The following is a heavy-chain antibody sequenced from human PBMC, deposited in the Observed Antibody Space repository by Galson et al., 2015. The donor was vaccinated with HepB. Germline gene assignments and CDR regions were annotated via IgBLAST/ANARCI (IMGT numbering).Heavy chain of an antibody. CDR3: AKDRGLAAIDY. D-gene: IGHD6-13*01. CDR2: INTETGVP. V-gene: IGHV7-4-1*02. J-gene: IGHJ4*02. CDR1: GYTFVSYG. Sequence: SVKVSCKASGYTFVSYGMNWVRQAPGQGLEWMGWINTETGVPTYAQNFTGRFVFSLDTSVSTAYLQISSLKAEDTAIYYCAKDRGLAAIDYWGQGTLVTVSS.